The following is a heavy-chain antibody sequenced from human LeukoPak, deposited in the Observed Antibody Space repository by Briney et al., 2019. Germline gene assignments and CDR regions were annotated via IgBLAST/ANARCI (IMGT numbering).Heavy chain of an antibody. CDR2: ISSSSSYI. Sequence: GGSLRLSCAASGFTFSSYSMNWVRQAPGKGLEWVSSISSSSSYIYYADSAKGRFTISRDNAKNSLYLQMNSLRAEDTAVYYCAREYPGDRYYWGQGTLVTVSS. V-gene: IGHV3-21*01. CDR1: GFTFSSYS. CDR3: AREYPGDRYY. D-gene: IGHD7-27*01. J-gene: IGHJ4*02.